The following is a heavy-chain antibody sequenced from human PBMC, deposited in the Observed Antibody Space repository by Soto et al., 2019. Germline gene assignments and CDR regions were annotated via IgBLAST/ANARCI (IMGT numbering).Heavy chain of an antibody. CDR2: ISYTGST. D-gene: IGHD4-17*01. Sequence: SETLSGTCTVSGGSSSSYYWSWIRQPPGKGLEWIGFISYTGSTNYNPSLNSRVTISVDTSKNQFSLKLTSVTAADTAVYYCTSDANAYGLCYWGQGTLVTVSS. J-gene: IGHJ4*02. CDR3: TSDANAYGLCY. CDR1: GGSSSSYY. V-gene: IGHV4-59*01.